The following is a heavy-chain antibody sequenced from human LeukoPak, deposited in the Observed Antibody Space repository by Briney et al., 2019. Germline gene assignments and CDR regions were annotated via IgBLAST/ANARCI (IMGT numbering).Heavy chain of an antibody. CDR1: GFTFSSYG. CDR3: ARDGYQLLSWFDP. J-gene: IGHJ5*02. V-gene: IGHV3-33*01. D-gene: IGHD2-2*01. Sequence: GGSLRLSCAASGFTFSSYGMRWVRQAPGKGLEWVAAIWYDGSNKYYADSVKGRFTISRDNSKNTLYLQMNSLRAEDTAVYYCARDGYQLLSWFDPWGQGTLVTVSS. CDR2: IWYDGSNK.